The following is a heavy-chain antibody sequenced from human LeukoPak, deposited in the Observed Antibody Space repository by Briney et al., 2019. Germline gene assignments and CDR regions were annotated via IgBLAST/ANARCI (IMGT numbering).Heavy chain of an antibody. CDR2: IYWDDDK. D-gene: IGHD3-22*01. J-gene: IGHJ4*02. Sequence: SGPTLVNPTQTLTLTCTFCGFSLSTSGVGVGWIRQPPGKALEWLALIYWDDDKRYSPSLKSRLTITKDTSKNQVVLTMTNMDPVDTATYYCAHSYYDSSGYYYFDFDYWGQGTLVTVSS. CDR1: GFSLSTSGVG. V-gene: IGHV2-5*02. CDR3: AHSYYDSSGYYYFDFDY.